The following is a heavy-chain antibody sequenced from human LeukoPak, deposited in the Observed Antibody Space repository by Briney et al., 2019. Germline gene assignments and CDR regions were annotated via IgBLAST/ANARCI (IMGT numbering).Heavy chain of an antibody. J-gene: IGHJ6*03. D-gene: IGHD3-10*01. Sequence: GSLRLSCAASGFTLSSYAMSWVRQAPGKGLEWVSSISASGGSTNYADSVKGRFTISRDNSKNTVYLQMNSLRAEDTAVYYCAKVMKGSERLTMVRGVIIKTAGLYYMDVWGKGTTVTVSS. V-gene: IGHV3-23*01. CDR1: GFTLSSYA. CDR3: AKVMKGSERLTMVRGVIIKTAGLYYMDV. CDR2: ISASGGST.